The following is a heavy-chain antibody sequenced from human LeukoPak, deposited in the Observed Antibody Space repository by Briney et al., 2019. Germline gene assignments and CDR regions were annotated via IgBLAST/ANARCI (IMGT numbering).Heavy chain of an antibody. Sequence: GSLRLSCAPSGLTVSNNYMSWVRQAPGKGLEWVSGIYSDGSTHYADSVKGRFTISRDSSKNTVYLQMNSLRAEDTAVYYCTRDPTDSYNSDYWGQGTLVTVSS. CDR2: IYSDGST. CDR3: TRDPTDSYNSDY. V-gene: IGHV3-53*01. D-gene: IGHD1-20*01. J-gene: IGHJ4*02. CDR1: GLTVSNNY.